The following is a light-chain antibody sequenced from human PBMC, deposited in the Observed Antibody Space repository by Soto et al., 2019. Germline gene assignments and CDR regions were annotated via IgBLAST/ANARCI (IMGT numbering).Light chain of an antibody. CDR1: QSVRSSY. CDR3: QQYGSSPRT. J-gene: IGKJ1*01. Sequence: EIVLTQSPGTLSLSPGERATLSCRASQSVRSSYLAWYQQKPGQAPRLLIHGASSRATGTPDRFSGSGSGTDFTLTISRLEPEDFAVYYCQQYGSSPRTFGQGTKVDIK. CDR2: GAS. V-gene: IGKV3-20*01.